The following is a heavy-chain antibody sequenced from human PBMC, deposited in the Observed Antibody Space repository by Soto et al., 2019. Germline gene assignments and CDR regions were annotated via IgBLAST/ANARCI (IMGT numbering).Heavy chain of an antibody. D-gene: IGHD2-15*01. CDR3: AKRRGAGGHFDY. Sequence: GGSLRLSCAASGFTFSSYAMGWVRQGPGKGLEWVAVVSIGGSTHYADSVRDRFTISRDNSKNTLSLQMNSLTAEDTAVYFCAKRRGAGGHFDYWGQGALVSVSS. V-gene: IGHV3-23*01. CDR1: GFTFSSYA. CDR2: VSIGGST. J-gene: IGHJ4*02.